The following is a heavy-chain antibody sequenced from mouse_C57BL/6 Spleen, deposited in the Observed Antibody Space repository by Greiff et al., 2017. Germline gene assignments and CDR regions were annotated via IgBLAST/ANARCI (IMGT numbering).Heavy chain of an antibody. CDR3: ARKKGSSYWYFDV. Sequence: VQLVESGPGLVQPSQSLSITCTVSGFSLTSYGVHWVRQSPGKGLEWLGVIWSGGSTDYNAAFISRLSISKDNSKSQVFFKMNSLQADDTAIYYCARKKGSSYWYFDVWGTGTTVTVSS. J-gene: IGHJ1*03. V-gene: IGHV2-2*01. CDR2: IWSGGST. CDR1: GFSLTSYG. D-gene: IGHD1-1*01.